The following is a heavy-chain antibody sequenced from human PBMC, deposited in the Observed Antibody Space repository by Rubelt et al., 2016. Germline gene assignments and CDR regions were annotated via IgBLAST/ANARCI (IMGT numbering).Heavy chain of an antibody. D-gene: IGHD1-26*01. V-gene: IGHV4-59*08. CDR3: ARHYSGNYPPTD. CDR1: GGSISTYY. J-gene: IGHJ4*02. CDR2: IYYSGST. Sequence: QVQLQESGPGLVKPSETLSLTCTVSGGSISTYYWSWIRQLPGKGLEWIGYIYYSGSTNYNPSLKSRVTISVDTSKNQFSLRLGSVTAADTAVYFCARHYSGNYPPTDWGQGTLVTVSS.